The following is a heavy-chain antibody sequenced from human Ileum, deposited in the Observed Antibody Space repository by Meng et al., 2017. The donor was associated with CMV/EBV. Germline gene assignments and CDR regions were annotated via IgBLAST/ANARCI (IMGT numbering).Heavy chain of an antibody. D-gene: IGHD2-2*01. V-gene: IGHV4-34*01. CDR2: INHSGSS. Sequence: FTAYYWTWIRQPPGKGLECIGEINHSGSSNYNPSLRSRVTISVDTSKKQFSLKLTSVTAADTAVYYCASGATYCSSTSCYDVYYFDYWGQGTLVTVSS. CDR3: ASGATYCSSTSCYDVYYFDY. J-gene: IGHJ4*02. CDR1: FTAYY.